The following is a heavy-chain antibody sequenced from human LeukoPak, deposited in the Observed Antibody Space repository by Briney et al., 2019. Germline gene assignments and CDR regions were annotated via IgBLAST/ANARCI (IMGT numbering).Heavy chain of an antibody. CDR3: ATDRRSARDAFDI. V-gene: IGHV3-23*01. J-gene: IGHJ3*02. CDR2: ISGSGGST. Sequence: GGSLRLSCAASGFTFSSYAMSWVRQAPGKGLEWVSTISGSGGSTYYADSVKGRFTISRDNSKNTLYLQMNSLRAEDTAVYYGATDRRSARDAFDIWGQGTMVTVSS. CDR1: GFTFSSYA.